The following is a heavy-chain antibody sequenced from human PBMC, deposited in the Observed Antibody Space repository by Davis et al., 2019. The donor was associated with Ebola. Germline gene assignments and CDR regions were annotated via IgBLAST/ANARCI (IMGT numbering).Heavy chain of an antibody. Sequence: PGGSLRLSCVASGLTFSNYGMHWVRQAPGKGLEWVSFISYDGSNEYYGDSVKGRFTISRDNSKNTVYLQVNSLRPEDTAVFYCAKVFRPLDSDYLYYMDVWGKGTTVTVSS. CDR2: ISYDGSNE. CDR1: GLTFSNYG. CDR3: AKVFRPLDSDYLYYMDV. J-gene: IGHJ6*03. D-gene: IGHD2-2*03. V-gene: IGHV3-30*18.